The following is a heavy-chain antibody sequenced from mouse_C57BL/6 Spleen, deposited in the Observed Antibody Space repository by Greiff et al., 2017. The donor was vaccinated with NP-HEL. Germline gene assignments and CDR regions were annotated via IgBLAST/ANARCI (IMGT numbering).Heavy chain of an antibody. CDR1: GYTFTSYW. V-gene: IGHV1-64*01. D-gene: IGHD2-10*02. J-gene: IGHJ4*01. Sequence: QVQLKQPGAELVKPGASVKLSCKASGYTFTSYWMHWVKQRPGQGLEWIGMIHPNSGSTNYNEKFKSKATLTVDKSSSTAYMQLSSLTSEDSAVYYCARSEYGNFDYYAMDYWGQGTSVTVSS. CDR3: ARSEYGNFDYYAMDY. CDR2: IHPNSGST.